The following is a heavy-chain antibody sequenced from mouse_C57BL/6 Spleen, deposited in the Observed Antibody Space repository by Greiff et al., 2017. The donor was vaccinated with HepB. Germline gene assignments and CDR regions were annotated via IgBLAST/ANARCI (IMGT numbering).Heavy chain of an antibody. Sequence: QVQLQQPGAELVRPGTSVKLSCKASGYTFTSYWMHWVKQRPGQGLEWIGVIDPSDSYTNYNQKFKGKATLTVDTSSSTAYMQLSSLTSEDSAVYYCARFWLRRYAMDYWGQGTSVTVSS. CDR2: IDPSDSYT. CDR3: ARFWLRRYAMDY. CDR1: GYTFTSYW. D-gene: IGHD2-2*01. J-gene: IGHJ4*01. V-gene: IGHV1-59*01.